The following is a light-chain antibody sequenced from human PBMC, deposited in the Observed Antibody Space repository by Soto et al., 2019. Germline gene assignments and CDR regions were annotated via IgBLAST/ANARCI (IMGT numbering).Light chain of an antibody. CDR1: QSIPTE. CDR2: SAS. J-gene: IGKJ2*01. V-gene: IGKV3-15*01. Sequence: EIVMTQSPATLSVSPGERATLSCRASQSIPTELAGYQQKPGQPPRLLIYSASTRATGVPARFTGSGSGSEFTLTISGLQSEDFAVYYGQQGHNWPLTFGQGTRLEI. CDR3: QQGHNWPLT.